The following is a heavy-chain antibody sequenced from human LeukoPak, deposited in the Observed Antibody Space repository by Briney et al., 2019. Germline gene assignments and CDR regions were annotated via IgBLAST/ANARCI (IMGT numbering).Heavy chain of an antibody. D-gene: IGHD6-13*01. CDR2: INWNGGST. Sequence: GGTLRLSCAASGFTFDDYGMSWVRQPPGKGLEWISGINWNGGSTGYADSVRGRFTISRDNAKHSLFLQMNSLRAEDTALYYCARGLAAAGTAYWGQGTLVTVSS. CDR1: GFTFDDYG. V-gene: IGHV3-20*04. J-gene: IGHJ4*02. CDR3: ARGLAAAGTAY.